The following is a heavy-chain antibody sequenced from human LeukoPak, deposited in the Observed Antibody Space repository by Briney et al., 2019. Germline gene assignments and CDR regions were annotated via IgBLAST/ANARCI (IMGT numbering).Heavy chain of an antibody. CDR3: ARHGLVYWFGP. CDR1: GFTFSSYW. CDR2: INHSGST. Sequence: GSLRLSCAASGFTFSSYWMSWVRQPPGKGLEWIGEINHSGSTNYNPSLKSRVTISVDTSKNQFSLKLSSVTAADTAVYYCARHGLVYWFGPWGQGTLVTVSS. D-gene: IGHD3-10*01. V-gene: IGHV4-34*01. J-gene: IGHJ5*02.